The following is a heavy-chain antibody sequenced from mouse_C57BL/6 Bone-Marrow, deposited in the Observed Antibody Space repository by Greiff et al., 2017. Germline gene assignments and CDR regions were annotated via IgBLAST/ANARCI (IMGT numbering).Heavy chain of an antibody. V-gene: IGHV1-55*01. CDR1: GYTFTSYW. J-gene: IGHJ2*01. Sequence: QVHVKQPGAELVMPGASVKLSCKASGYTFTSYWIHWVKQRPGQGLEWIGDIYPGSGSTNYNEKFKSKATLTVDTSSSTAYMQLSSLTSEDSAVXYCARDGIYYYGSSPYWGQGTTLTVSS. D-gene: IGHD1-1*01. CDR3: ARDGIYYYGSSPY. CDR2: IYPGSGST.